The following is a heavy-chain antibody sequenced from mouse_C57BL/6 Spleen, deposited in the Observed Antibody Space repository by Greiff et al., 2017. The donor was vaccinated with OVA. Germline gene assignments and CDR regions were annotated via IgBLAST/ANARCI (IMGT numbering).Heavy chain of an antibody. Sequence: VQLQQSGAELARPGASVKLSCKASGYTFTSYGISWVKQRTGQGLEWIGEIYPRSGNTYYNEKFKGKATLTADKSSSTAYMELRSLTSEYSAVYFCAIFHYYGSSYDYAMDYWGQGTSVTVSS. V-gene: IGHV1-81*01. CDR3: AIFHYYGSSYDYAMDY. CDR1: GYTFTSYG. CDR2: IYPRSGNT. D-gene: IGHD1-1*01. J-gene: IGHJ4*01.